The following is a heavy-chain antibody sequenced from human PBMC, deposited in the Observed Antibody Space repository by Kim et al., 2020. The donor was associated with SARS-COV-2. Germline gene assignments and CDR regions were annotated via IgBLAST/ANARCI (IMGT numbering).Heavy chain of an antibody. CDR3: ARGYDFWSSDAFDI. V-gene: IGHV3-9*01. D-gene: IGHD3-3*01. J-gene: IGHJ3*02. CDR1: GFTFDDYA. Sequence: GESLRLSCAASGFTFDDYAMHWVRQAPGKGLEWVSGISWNSGSIGYADSVKGRFTISRDNAKNSLYLQMNSLRAEDTALYYCARGYDFWSSDAFDIWGQGTMVTVSS. CDR2: ISWNSGSI.